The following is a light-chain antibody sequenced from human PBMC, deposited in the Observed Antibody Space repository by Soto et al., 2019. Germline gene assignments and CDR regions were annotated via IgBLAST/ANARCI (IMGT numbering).Light chain of an antibody. V-gene: IGKV1-39*01. CDR2: AAS. CDR1: QNINNY. Sequence: DIQMTQSPSSLSASVGDRVTITCRASQNINNYLNWYQQRPGKAPKLLIYAASNFQSGVPSRFSGSGSKTDFTLTISSLQPEDFATYYCQQSYTTPGTFGQGTKVDIK. J-gene: IGKJ1*01. CDR3: QQSYTTPGT.